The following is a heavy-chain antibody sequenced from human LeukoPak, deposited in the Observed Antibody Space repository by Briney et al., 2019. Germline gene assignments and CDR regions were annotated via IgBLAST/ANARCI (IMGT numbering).Heavy chain of an antibody. J-gene: IGHJ4*02. Sequence: SETLSLTCAVYGGSFSGYYWSWIRQPPGKGLEWIGEINHSGSTNYNPSLKGRVTISVDTSKNQFSLKLSSVTAADTAVYYCARRDGGSSSWYYYYWGQGTLVTVSS. D-gene: IGHD6-13*01. CDR1: GGSFSGYY. V-gene: IGHV4-34*01. CDR3: ARRDGGSSSWYYYY. CDR2: INHSGST.